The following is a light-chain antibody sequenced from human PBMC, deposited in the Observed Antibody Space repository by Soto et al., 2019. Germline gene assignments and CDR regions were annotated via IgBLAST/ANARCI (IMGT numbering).Light chain of an antibody. CDR1: QSVSSSY. Sequence: ELVLTQSPGTLSLSPGERATLSCRASQSVSSSYLAWYQQKPGQAPRLLIYGASSRATGIPDRFSGSGSGTDFTLTISRREAEDVAVYYCQQYGSSPWRFGQGTKVEI. CDR3: QQYGSSPWR. J-gene: IGKJ1*01. V-gene: IGKV3-20*01. CDR2: GAS.